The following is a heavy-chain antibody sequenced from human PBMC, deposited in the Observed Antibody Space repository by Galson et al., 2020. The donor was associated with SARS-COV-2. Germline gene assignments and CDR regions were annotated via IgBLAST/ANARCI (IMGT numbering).Heavy chain of an antibody. Sequence: GESLKISCAASGFTFSSYAMHWVRQAPGKGLEWVAVISYDGSNKYYADSVKGRFTISRDNSENTLYLQMNSLRAEDTAVYYCARAYSGSYSSYFDYWGQGTLVTVSS. J-gene: IGHJ4*02. D-gene: IGHD1-26*01. CDR1: GFTFSSYA. V-gene: IGHV3-30*04. CDR2: ISYDGSNK. CDR3: ARAYSGSYSSYFDY.